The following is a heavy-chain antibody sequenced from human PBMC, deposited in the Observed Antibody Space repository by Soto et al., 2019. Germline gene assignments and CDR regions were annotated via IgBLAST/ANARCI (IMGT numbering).Heavy chain of an antibody. V-gene: IGHV3-23*01. CDR3: AKRLKGEDYSSYWILLGLLFDX. CDR1: GFTFGIYA. D-gene: IGHD4-4*01. CDR2: ISDNGGST. Sequence: PGGSLRLSCAASGFTFGIYAMSWVRQSPGKGLEWVSSISDNGGSTYHADSVKGRFTISRDNSRNALYLQMKGLRAEDTALYYCAKRLKGEDYSSYWILLGLLFDXWGQGTMVTVS. J-gene: IGHJ3*02.